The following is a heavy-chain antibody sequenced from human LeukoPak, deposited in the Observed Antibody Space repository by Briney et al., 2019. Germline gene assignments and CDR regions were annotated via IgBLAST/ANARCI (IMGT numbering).Heavy chain of an antibody. CDR1: GFTFSSYS. Sequence: GGSLRLSCAASGFTFSSYSMNWVRQAPGKGLEWVSSISSSSSSYIYYADSVKGRFTISRDNAKNSLYLQMNSLRAEDTAVYYCARAEQWLEQFDYWGQGTLVTVSS. CDR3: ARAEQWLEQFDY. D-gene: IGHD6-19*01. CDR2: ISSSSSSYI. V-gene: IGHV3-21*01. J-gene: IGHJ4*02.